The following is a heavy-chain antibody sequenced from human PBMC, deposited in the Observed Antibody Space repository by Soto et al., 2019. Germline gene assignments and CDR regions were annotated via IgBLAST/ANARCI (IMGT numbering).Heavy chain of an antibody. CDR2: INAGNGNT. Sequence: ASVKVSCKASGYTFTSYAMHWVRQAPGQRLEWMGWINAGNGNTKYSQKFQGRVTITRDTSASTAYMELSILRSEDTAVYYCALSSRNDDYYYYYGMDVWGQGTTVTVSS. CDR3: ALSSRNDDYYYYYGMDV. CDR1: GYTFTSYA. D-gene: IGHD1-1*01. V-gene: IGHV1-3*01. J-gene: IGHJ6*02.